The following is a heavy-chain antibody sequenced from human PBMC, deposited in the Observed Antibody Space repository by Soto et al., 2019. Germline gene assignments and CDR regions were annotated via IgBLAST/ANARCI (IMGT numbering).Heavy chain of an antibody. V-gene: IGHV4-59*08. CDR3: AEGGRVVNQDAFDI. J-gene: IGHJ3*02. D-gene: IGHD3-22*01. Sequence: QVQLQESGPGLVKPSETLSLTCTVSGGSISGSYWSWIRQPPGKGLEWLGYIYSSGSTNYSPSLKSRVNISVDTSNNQFSLKLSSVTAADTAVYYCAEGGRVVNQDAFDIWGQGTMVTVSS. CDR2: IYSSGST. CDR1: GGSISGSY.